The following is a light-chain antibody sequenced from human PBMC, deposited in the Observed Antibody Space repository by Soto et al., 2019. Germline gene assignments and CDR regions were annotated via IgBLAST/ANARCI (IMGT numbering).Light chain of an antibody. CDR3: QQTNSIPIT. J-gene: IGKJ5*01. CDR2: AAS. Sequence: DIVLTQSPVTLSLSPGDRVTITCRASQDISDWLAWYQQKPGKAPRLLIFAASNLHTEVPSRFSGSGSGTDFTLTISSLQPEDFATYYCQQTNSIPITFGQGTRLEIK. CDR1: QDISDW. V-gene: IGKV1-12*01.